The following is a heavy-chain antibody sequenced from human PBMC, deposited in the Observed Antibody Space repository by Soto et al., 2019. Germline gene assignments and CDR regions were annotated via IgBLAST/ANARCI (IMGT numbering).Heavy chain of an antibody. J-gene: IGHJ3*02. CDR2: ISSSGSTI. V-gene: IGHV3-11*01. CDR3: AFGQGYNPSYAFDI. Sequence: GGSLRLSCAASGFTFSDYYMSWIRQAPGKGLEWVSYISSSGSTIYYADSVKGRFTISRDNAKNSLYLQMHSLRAEDTAVYYCAFGQGYNPSYAFDIWGQGTMVTVSS. D-gene: IGHD3-16*01. CDR1: GFTFSDYY.